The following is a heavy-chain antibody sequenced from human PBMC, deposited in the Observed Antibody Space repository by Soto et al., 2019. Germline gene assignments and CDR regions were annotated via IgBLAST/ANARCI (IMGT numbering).Heavy chain of an antibody. V-gene: IGHV3-33*01. CDR1: GFTFSSYG. J-gene: IGHJ6*02. Sequence: QVQLVESGGGVVQPGRSLRLSCAASGFTFSSYGMHWVRQAPGKGLEWVAVIWYDGSNKYYADSVKGRFTISRDNSKNTLYLKMNSLRAEDTAVYYCARVTGYYYYYGMDVWGQGTTVTVSS. CDR2: IWYDGSNK. CDR3: ARVTGYYYYYGMDV. D-gene: IGHD3-10*01.